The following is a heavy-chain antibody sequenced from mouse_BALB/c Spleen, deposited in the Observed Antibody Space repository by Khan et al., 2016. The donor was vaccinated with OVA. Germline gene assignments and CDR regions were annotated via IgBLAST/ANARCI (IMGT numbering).Heavy chain of an antibody. V-gene: IGHV1-7*01. CDR3: TRDRIDY. Sequence: QVQLQQSGAERAKPGASVKMTCKASGYTFTSYWMHWVKQRPGQGLEWIGYINPTTGYTDYNETFKDRATLTADKSSSTAYMQLSSLTSEDSAVYYCTRDRIDYWGQGTTLTVSS. CDR1: GYTFTSYW. J-gene: IGHJ2*01. CDR2: INPTTGYT.